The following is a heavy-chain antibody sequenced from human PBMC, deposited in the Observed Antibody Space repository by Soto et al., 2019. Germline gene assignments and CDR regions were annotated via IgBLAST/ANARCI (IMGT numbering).Heavy chain of an antibody. Sequence: GGSLRLSCAASGFTFNNAWMNWVRQAPGKGLEWVGRIKSKTDGGTTDYPAPVKARFTISRDDSKKMLYLQMSSLKIEDTAVYYCTTASGVSFPDVWGQGTTVTVSS. V-gene: IGHV3-15*07. J-gene: IGHJ6*02. D-gene: IGHD6-6*01. CDR1: GFTFNNAW. CDR2: IKSKTDGGTT. CDR3: TTASGVSFPDV.